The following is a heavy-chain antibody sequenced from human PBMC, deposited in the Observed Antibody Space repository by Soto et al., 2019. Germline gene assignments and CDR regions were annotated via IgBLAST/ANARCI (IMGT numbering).Heavy chain of an antibody. Sequence: GGSLRLSCAASGLTFSTYWMTWVRQAPGKGLEWVANTNQDESEKYYVDSVEGRFTISRDNAKNSLYLQMNSLRAEDTAVYYCARPLTGYYKTVYYMDVWGKGTTVTVSS. CDR2: TNQDESEK. CDR3: ARPLTGYYKTVYYMDV. CDR1: GLTFSTYW. J-gene: IGHJ6*03. V-gene: IGHV3-7*01. D-gene: IGHD3-9*01.